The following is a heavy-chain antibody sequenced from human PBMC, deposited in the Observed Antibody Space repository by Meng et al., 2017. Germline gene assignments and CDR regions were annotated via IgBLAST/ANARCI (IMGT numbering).Heavy chain of an antibody. V-gene: IGHV4-39*07. CDR3: ARVGFEGISTHDCRSVFFFDS. Sequence: SETLSLTCTLSGDSLSSGTHYWGWLGQPPGKGLEWIGSVHHSGSRYYNPSLKSRVTLSLDTSKNQFSLKLKSVPAEDTALYFCARVGFEGISTHDCRSVFFFDSWGQGTLVTVSS. J-gene: IGHJ4*02. CDR2: VHHSGSR. D-gene: IGHD2-21*02. CDR1: GDSLSSGTHY.